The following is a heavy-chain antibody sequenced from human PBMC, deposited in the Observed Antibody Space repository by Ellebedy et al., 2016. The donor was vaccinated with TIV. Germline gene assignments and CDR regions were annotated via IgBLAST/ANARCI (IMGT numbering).Heavy chain of an antibody. Sequence: MPSETLSLTCTVSGGSISSYYWSWIRQPPGKGLEWIGYIYYSGSTNYNPSLKSRVPISVDTSKNQFSLKLSSVTAADTAVYYCARITMISDVFDYWGQGTLVTVSS. CDR1: GGSISSYY. V-gene: IGHV4-59*01. CDR3: ARITMISDVFDY. D-gene: IGHD3-22*01. CDR2: IYYSGST. J-gene: IGHJ4*02.